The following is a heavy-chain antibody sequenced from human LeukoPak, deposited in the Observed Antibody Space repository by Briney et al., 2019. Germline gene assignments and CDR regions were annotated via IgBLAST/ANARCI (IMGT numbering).Heavy chain of an antibody. D-gene: IGHD3/OR15-3a*01. CDR3: ARSRTGYYVDFDY. J-gene: IGHJ4*02. CDR2: IYHSGST. CDR1: GGSISSGGYS. V-gene: IGHV4-30-2*01. Sequence: SQTLSLTCAVSGGSISSGGYSWSWIRQPPGKGLEWIGYIYHSGSTHYNPSLKSRVTISVDRSKNQFSLKLSSVTAADTAVYYCARSRTGYYVDFDYWGQGTLVTVSS.